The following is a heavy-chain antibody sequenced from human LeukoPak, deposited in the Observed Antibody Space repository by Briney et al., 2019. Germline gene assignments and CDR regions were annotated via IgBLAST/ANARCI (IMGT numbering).Heavy chain of an antibody. V-gene: IGHV3-7*03. Sequence: GGSLRLSCAASGFTFSNYWMTWVRQAPGKGLEWVANINRDGSERYYVDSVKGRFTISKDDAKSSLYLQMNSLRAEDTAVYYCARRNAMDVWGQGTTVIVFS. CDR2: INRDGSER. CDR1: GFTFSNYW. J-gene: IGHJ6*02. CDR3: ARRNAMDV.